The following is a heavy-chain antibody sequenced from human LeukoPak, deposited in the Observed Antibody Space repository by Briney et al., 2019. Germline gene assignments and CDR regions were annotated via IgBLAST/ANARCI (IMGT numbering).Heavy chain of an antibody. CDR1: GFTFSSYA. CDR3: ARDLPYYYGSGSPDFDY. J-gene: IGHJ4*02. V-gene: IGHV3-30*04. Sequence: GRSLRLSCAASGFTFSSYAMHWVRQAPGKGLEWVAVISYDGSNKYYADSVKGRFTISRDNSKNTLYLQMNGLRAEDTAVYYCARDLPYYYGSGSPDFDYWGQGTLVTVSS. D-gene: IGHD3-10*01. CDR2: ISYDGSNK.